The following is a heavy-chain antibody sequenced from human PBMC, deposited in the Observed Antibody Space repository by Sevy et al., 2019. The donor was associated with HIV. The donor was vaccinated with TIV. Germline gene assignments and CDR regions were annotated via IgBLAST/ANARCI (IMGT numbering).Heavy chain of an antibody. J-gene: IGHJ4*02. Sequence: GGSLRLSCAASGFTFSSYWMSWVRQAPGKGLEWVANIKQDGSEKYYVDSVKGRFTISRDNAKNSLYLQMNSLRAEDTAVYHCARVGVYYYDSSGPFDYWGQGTLVTVSS. D-gene: IGHD3-22*01. CDR1: GFTFSSYW. CDR3: ARVGVYYYDSSGPFDY. V-gene: IGHV3-7*01. CDR2: IKQDGSEK.